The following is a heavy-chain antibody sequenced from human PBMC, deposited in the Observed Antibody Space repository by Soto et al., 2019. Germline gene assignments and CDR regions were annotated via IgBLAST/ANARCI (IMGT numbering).Heavy chain of an antibody. J-gene: IGHJ5*01. CDR1: GGTVSSYH. CDR2: ILTTGST. D-gene: IGHD1-26*01. Sequence: EVQLVESGGALIQPGGSLRLSCTASGGTVSSYHMTWVRQAPGKGLEWVSVILTTGSTSYATSLKGRFTISRDNSKNTLHLQMNSLRVEDTAVYYCGTYSGSPGGIDPCGQGTLVTVSS. V-gene: IGHV3-53*01. CDR3: GTYSGSPGGIDP.